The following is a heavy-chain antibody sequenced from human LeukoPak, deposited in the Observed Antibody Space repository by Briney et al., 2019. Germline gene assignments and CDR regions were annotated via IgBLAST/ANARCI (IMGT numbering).Heavy chain of an antibody. J-gene: IGHJ4*02. Sequence: PSETLSLTCTVSGGSISSYYWSWIRQPPGKGLEWIGYIYTSGSTNYNPSLKSRVTISVDTSKNQFSLKLSSVTAADTAVYYCARLAFSGNYRLLDYWGQGTLVTVSS. V-gene: IGHV4-4*09. CDR3: ARLAFSGNYRLLDY. D-gene: IGHD1-26*01. CDR2: IYTSGST. CDR1: GGSISSYY.